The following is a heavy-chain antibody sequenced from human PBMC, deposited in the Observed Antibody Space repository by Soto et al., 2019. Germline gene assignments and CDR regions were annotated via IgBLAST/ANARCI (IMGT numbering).Heavy chain of an antibody. Sequence: ASVKVSCKASGYTFSSYYIHWVRQAPGQGLESLGYINPDSGGTHSAQKFQGRVTMTRDTSISTAYMELRSLRSDDTAVYYCRVTGVSEVDYWGQGTLVTVSS. D-gene: IGHD3-9*01. CDR1: GYTFSSYY. CDR3: RVTGVSEVDY. J-gene: IGHJ4*02. V-gene: IGHV1-2*02. CDR2: INPDSGGT.